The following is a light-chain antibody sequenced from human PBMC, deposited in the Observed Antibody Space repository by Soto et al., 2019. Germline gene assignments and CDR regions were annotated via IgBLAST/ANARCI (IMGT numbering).Light chain of an antibody. CDR2: AAS. Sequence: DIQMTQSPSSLSAFVGDRVTITCRVSQGISNYLAWYQQKPGKVPKLLIYAASTLQSGVPSRFSGSGSGTDFTLTISSLQPEDVATYYCQKYNSAPLTFGQGTKVEIK. CDR1: QGISNY. V-gene: IGKV1-27*01. CDR3: QKYNSAPLT. J-gene: IGKJ1*01.